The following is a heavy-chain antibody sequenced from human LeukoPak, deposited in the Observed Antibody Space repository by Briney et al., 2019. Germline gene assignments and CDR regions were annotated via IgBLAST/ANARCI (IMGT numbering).Heavy chain of an antibody. CDR1: GYTFTSYY. Sequence: ASVKVSCKASGYTFTSYYMHWVRQAPGQGLEWMGIINPSGGSTSYAQKFQGRVTMTRDTSTSTVYMELSSLRSEDTAVYYCASRSPHYDSSGYGTHYYNYGMDVWGQGTTVTVSS. D-gene: IGHD3-22*01. CDR3: ASRSPHYDSSGYGTHYYNYGMDV. V-gene: IGHV1-46*01. J-gene: IGHJ6*02. CDR2: INPSGGST.